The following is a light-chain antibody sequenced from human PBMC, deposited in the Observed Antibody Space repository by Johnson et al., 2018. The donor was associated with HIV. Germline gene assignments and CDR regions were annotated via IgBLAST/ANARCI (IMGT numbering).Light chain of an antibody. J-gene: IGLJ1*01. CDR1: SSNIGNNY. Sequence: QSVLTQPPSVSAAPGQKVTISCSGSSSNIGNNYVSWYQQLPGTAPKLLIYMNNKRPSGIPDRFSGSKSGTSATLGITGLQTGDEADYYCGTWDSRLRNVFGTGTKVTVL. CDR2: MNN. V-gene: IGLV1-51*02. CDR3: GTWDSRLRNV.